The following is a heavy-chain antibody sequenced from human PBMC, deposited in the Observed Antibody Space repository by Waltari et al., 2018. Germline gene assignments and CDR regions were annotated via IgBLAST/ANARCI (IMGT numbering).Heavy chain of an antibody. Sequence: EVQLLESGGGLVQPGGSLRLSCAASGFTFSKSGMTWVRRTPGKGLDWVATITGTGGSTFYADSVKGRFAISRDNSKNTLYLQMSSLRAGDTAVYYCATSFRGKFDFWGQGTLVTVSS. CDR3: ATSFRGKFDF. D-gene: IGHD3-16*01. V-gene: IGHV3-23*01. CDR1: GFTFSKSG. CDR2: ITGTGGST. J-gene: IGHJ4*02.